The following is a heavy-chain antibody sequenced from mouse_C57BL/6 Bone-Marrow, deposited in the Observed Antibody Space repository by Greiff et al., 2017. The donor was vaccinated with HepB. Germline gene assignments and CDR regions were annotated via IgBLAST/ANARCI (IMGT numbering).Heavy chain of an antibody. J-gene: IGHJ4*01. CDR2: IYPGSGNT. Sequence: QVQLQQSGAELVRPGASVKLSCKASGYTFTDYYINWVKQRPGQGLEWIARIYPGSGNTYYNEKFKGKATLTAEKSSSTAYMQLSSLTSEDSAVYFCAKFGLLRSLYYAMDYWGQGTSVTVSS. V-gene: IGHV1-76*01. D-gene: IGHD1-1*01. CDR3: AKFGLLRSLYYAMDY. CDR1: GYTFTDYY.